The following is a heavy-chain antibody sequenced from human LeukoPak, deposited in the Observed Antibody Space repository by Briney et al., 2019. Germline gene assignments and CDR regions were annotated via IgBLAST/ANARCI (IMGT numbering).Heavy chain of an antibody. CDR3: ARDRYGDGFAHFDY. J-gene: IGHJ4*02. Sequence: ASVKVSCKASGYTFTSHGISWVRQAPGQGLEWMGWITPSGGTNYPQKFQGRVAITRDTSITTAYMDLSRLTSDDTAVYYCARDRYGDGFAHFDYWGQGALVTVSS. CDR2: ITPSGGT. D-gene: IGHD5-24*01. V-gene: IGHV1-2*02. CDR1: GYTFTSHG.